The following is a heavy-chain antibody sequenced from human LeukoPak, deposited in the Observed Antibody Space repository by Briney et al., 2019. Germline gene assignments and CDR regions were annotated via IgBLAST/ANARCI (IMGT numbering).Heavy chain of an antibody. D-gene: IGHD6-13*01. V-gene: IGHV3-66*01. Sequence: PGGSLRLSCAASGFTVSSNYMSWVRQAPGKGLEWVSLIYSGGSTYYADSVKGRFIISRDSSKNTLYLQMNSLRADDTAVYYCAKGRGSWPCYFDYWGQGTLVTVSS. J-gene: IGHJ4*02. CDR1: GFTVSSNY. CDR2: IYSGGST. CDR3: AKGRGSWPCYFDY.